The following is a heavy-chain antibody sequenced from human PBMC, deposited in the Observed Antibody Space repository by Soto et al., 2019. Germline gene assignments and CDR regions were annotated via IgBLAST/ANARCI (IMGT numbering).Heavy chain of an antibody. CDR2: ISGKNGNT. J-gene: IGHJ6*02. CDR3: ARVSSSIVVVPDYGMDV. V-gene: IGHV1-18*04. Sequence: QVQLVQSGVEVKKPGASVKVSCKASGYTFISHGISWVRQAPGQGLEWMGWISGKNGNTNYAQKLQGRATLTTDTSTSTAYTELRSLRSDDTAVYYCARVSSSIVVVPDYGMDVWGQGTTVTVSS. CDR1: GYTFISHG. D-gene: IGHD2-15*01.